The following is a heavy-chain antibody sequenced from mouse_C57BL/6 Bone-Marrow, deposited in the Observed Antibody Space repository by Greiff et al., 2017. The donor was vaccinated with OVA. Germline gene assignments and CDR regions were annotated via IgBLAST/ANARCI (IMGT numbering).Heavy chain of an antibody. CDR1: GFTFSDFY. V-gene: IGHV7-1*01. Sequence: EVHLVESGGGLVQSGRSLRLSCATSGFTFSDFYMEWVRQAPGKGLEWIAASRNKANDYTTEYSASVKGRFIVSRDTSQSILYLQMNALRAEDTAIYYCARDGFPYYAMDYWGQGTSVTVSS. J-gene: IGHJ4*01. CDR2: SRNKANDYTT. CDR3: ARDGFPYYAMDY.